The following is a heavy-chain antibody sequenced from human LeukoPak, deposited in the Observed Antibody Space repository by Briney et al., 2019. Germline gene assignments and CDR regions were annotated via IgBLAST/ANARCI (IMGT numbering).Heavy chain of an antibody. CDR3: ARGGGLDV. D-gene: IGHD3-16*01. V-gene: IGHV3-7*03. CDR2: INHNGNVN. CDR1: GYTFSNYA. J-gene: IGHJ6*02. Sequence: GGSLRLSCTASGYTFSNYAMNWVRQAPGKGLEWVASINHNGNVNYYVDSVKGRFTISRDNAKNSLYLQMSNLRAEDTAVYFCARGGGLDVWGQGATVTVSS.